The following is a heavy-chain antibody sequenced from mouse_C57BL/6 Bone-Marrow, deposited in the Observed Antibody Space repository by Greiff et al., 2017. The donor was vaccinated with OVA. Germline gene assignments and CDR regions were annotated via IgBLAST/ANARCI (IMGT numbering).Heavy chain of an antibody. Sequence: EVQLQESGPGLVKPSQSLSLTCSVTGYSITSGYYWNWIRQFPGNKLEWMGYISYDGSNNYNPSLKNRISITRDTSKNQFFLKLNSVTTEDTATYYGARAYGNPYYAMDYWGQGTSVTVSS. CDR3: ARAYGNPYYAMDY. V-gene: IGHV3-6*01. CDR1: GYSITSGYY. CDR2: ISYDGSN. D-gene: IGHD2-1*01. J-gene: IGHJ4*01.